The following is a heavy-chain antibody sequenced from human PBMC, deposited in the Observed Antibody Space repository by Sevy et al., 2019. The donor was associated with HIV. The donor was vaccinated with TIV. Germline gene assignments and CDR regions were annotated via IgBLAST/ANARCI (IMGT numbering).Heavy chain of an antibody. Sequence: GGSLRLSCAASGFTFSSYEMNWVRQAPGKGLEWVSYISSSGSTIYYADSVKVRFTISRDNAKNSLYLQMNSLRAEDTAVYYCARDSTVTRNYMDVWGKGTTVTVSS. V-gene: IGHV3-48*03. CDR2: ISSSGSTI. CDR3: ARDSTVTRNYMDV. D-gene: IGHD4-17*01. CDR1: GFTFSSYE. J-gene: IGHJ6*03.